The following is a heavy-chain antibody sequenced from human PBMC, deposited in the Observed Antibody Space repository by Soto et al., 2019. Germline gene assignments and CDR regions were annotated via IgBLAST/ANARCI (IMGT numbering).Heavy chain of an antibody. CDR1: GGSISSGGYS. CDR2: IYHSGST. J-gene: IGHJ4*02. V-gene: IGHV4-30-2*01. D-gene: IGHD5-12*01. CDR3: AAGGGLPRYC. Sequence: QLQLQESGSGLVKPSQTLSHTCAVSGGSISSGGYSWSWIRQPPGKGLEWIGYIYHSGSTYYTPSPKIRLATSVDRSKNHSPPKLSWVTVADTAVYYCAAGGGLPRYCWGQVTLGTVS.